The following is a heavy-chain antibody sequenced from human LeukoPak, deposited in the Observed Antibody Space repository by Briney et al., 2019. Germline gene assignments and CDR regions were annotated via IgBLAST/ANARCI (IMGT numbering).Heavy chain of an antibody. CDR3: ARSSALDY. CDR2: ISSSGHST. D-gene: IGHD3-22*01. Sequence: GGSLRLSCAASEFTFSNYSMLWVRQAPGKGLEYVSAISSSGHSTYYGNSVKGRFTISRDNSKNTLYLQMGSLGAEDMAVYYCARSSALDYWGQGTLVTVSS. J-gene: IGHJ4*02. V-gene: IGHV3-64*01. CDR1: EFTFSNYS.